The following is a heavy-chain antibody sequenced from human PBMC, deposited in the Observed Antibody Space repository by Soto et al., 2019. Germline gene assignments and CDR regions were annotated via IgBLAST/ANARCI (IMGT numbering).Heavy chain of an antibody. CDR1: GYTFTDYA. CDR2: ISAYNGNT. CDR3: AIPMGGLRGWFDP. V-gene: IGHV1-18*01. Sequence: ASVKVSCKASGYTFTDYAMHWVRQAPGQRLEWMGWISAYNGNTNYAQKLQGRVTMTTDTSTSTAYMELRSLRSDDTAVYYCAIPMGGLRGWFDPWGQGTLVTVSS. J-gene: IGHJ5*02. D-gene: IGHD3-16*01.